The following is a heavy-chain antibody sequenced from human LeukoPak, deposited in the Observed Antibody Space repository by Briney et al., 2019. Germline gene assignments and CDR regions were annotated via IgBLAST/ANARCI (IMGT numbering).Heavy chain of an antibody. Sequence: PGGSLRLSCAASGFTFDDYAMHWVRQAPGKGLEWVSLISGDGGSTYYADSVKGRFTISRDNSKNSLYLQMNSLRTEDTALYYCAKDQSGYYDFWSGYPVPFDYWGQGTLVTVSS. CDR1: GFTFDDYA. J-gene: IGHJ4*02. CDR3: AKDQSGYYDFWSGYPVPFDY. V-gene: IGHV3-43*02. CDR2: ISGDGGST. D-gene: IGHD3-3*01.